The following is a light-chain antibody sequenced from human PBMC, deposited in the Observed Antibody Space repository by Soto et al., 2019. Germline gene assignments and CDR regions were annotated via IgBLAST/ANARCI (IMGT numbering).Light chain of an antibody. J-gene: IGKJ2*01. CDR1: QSVSST. CDR2: GAS. Sequence: EIVMTQSPATLSVSPGERATLSCRASQSVSSTFARYQQKPYQDPRLLIHGASTSATGIPARFSGSGSGTEFTLTISSLQSEDFAVYYYYQYNNCRPYTFGQGTKLEIK. V-gene: IGKV3-15*01. CDR3: YQYNNCRPYT.